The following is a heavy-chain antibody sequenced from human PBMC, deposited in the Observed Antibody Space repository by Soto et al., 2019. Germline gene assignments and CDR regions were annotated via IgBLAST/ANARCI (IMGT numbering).Heavy chain of an antibody. J-gene: IGHJ6*02. CDR1: GFTFSSYA. Sequence: EVQLLESGGGLVQPGGSLRLSCAASGFTFSSYAMSWVRQAPGKGLEWVSAISGSGGSTYYADSVKGRFTISRDNAKNSLYLQMNSLRAEDTAVYYCARDLVAQQLGNYYYYGMDVWGQGTTVTVSS. CDR2: ISGSGGST. D-gene: IGHD6-6*01. CDR3: ARDLVAQQLGNYYYYGMDV. V-gene: IGHV3-23*01.